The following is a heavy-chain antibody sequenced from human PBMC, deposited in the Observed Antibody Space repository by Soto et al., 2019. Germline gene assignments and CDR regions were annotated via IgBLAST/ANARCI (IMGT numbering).Heavy chain of an antibody. J-gene: IGHJ4*02. CDR2: IYYSGST. Sequence: PSETLSLTCTVSGGSISSGGYYWSWIRQHPGKGLEWIGYIYYSGSTYYNPSLKSRVTISVDTSKNQFSLKLSSVTAADTAVYYCARVSTFDDRSPRYYDSSGYHQFDYWGQGTLVTVSS. V-gene: IGHV4-31*03. CDR3: ARVSTFDDRSPRYYDSSGYHQFDY. D-gene: IGHD3-22*01. CDR1: GGSISSGGYY.